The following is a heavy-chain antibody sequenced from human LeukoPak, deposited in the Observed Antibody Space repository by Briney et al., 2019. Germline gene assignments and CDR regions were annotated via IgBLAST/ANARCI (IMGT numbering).Heavy chain of an antibody. CDR1: GGSISSGGYS. CDR3: ARVTMVRGRRYYFDY. D-gene: IGHD3-10*01. V-gene: IGHV4-61*02. Sequence: PSETLSLTCAVSGGSISSGGYSWSWIRQPAGKGLEWIGRIYTSGSTNYNPSLKSRVTMSVDTSKNQFSLKLSSVTAADTAVYYCARVTMVRGRRYYFDYWGQGTLVTVSS. J-gene: IGHJ4*02. CDR2: IYTSGST.